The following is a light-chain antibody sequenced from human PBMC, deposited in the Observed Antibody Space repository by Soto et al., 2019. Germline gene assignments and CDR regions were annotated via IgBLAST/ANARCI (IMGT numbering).Light chain of an antibody. CDR2: DVS. Sequence: QSALTQPASVSGSPGQSIAISCTGTSSDVGGYNYVSWYQQHPGKAPKLMIYDVSSQPSGVSNRFSGSKSGNTASLTISGLQAEDEADYYCSSYTSSSVYVFGTGTKVTVL. CDR3: SSYTSSSVYV. V-gene: IGLV2-14*01. J-gene: IGLJ1*01. CDR1: SSDVGGYNY.